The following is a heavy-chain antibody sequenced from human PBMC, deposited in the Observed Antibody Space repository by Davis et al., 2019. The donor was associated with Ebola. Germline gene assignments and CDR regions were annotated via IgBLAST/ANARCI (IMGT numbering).Heavy chain of an antibody. Sequence: PSETLSLTCTVSGGSISSGPYYWGWIRQPPGKRLEWIGSIYYTGSAYYNSSLNSRVTISVNTSKNQFSLKLTSVTAADTAMYYCSERGSSVWGQGTLVTLSS. D-gene: IGHD3-10*01. CDR2: IYYTGSA. CDR1: GGSISSGPYY. CDR3: SERGSSV. V-gene: IGHV4-61*01. J-gene: IGHJ4*02.